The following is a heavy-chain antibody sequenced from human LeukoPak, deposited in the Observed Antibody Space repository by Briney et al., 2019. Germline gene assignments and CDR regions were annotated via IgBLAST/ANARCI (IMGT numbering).Heavy chain of an antibody. D-gene: IGHD1-26*01. Sequence: SETLSLTCSVSGDSMNNFYWNWIRQPAGKRPEWIGRIYSSGATHYNPSLKSRVTMSVDTSKTQFSLKLTSVTAADTAVYYCARDPFRSSFDSWGQGTLVTASS. CDR2: IYSSGAT. CDR1: GDSMNNFY. J-gene: IGHJ4*02. CDR3: ARDPFRSSFDS. V-gene: IGHV4-4*07.